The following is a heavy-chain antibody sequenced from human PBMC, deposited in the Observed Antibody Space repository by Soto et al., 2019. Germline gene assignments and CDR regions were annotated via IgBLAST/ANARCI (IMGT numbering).Heavy chain of an antibody. CDR1: GFTFSSYG. Sequence: PGGSLRLSCAASGFTFSSYGMHWVRQAPGKGLEWVAVISYDGSNKYYADSVKGRFTISRDNSKNTLYLQMNSLRAEDTAIYFCARDTVSSSWFPLGYWGQRTLVTVSS. J-gene: IGHJ4*02. CDR3: ARDTVSSSWFPLGY. V-gene: IGHV3-30*03. CDR2: ISYDGSNK. D-gene: IGHD2-2*01.